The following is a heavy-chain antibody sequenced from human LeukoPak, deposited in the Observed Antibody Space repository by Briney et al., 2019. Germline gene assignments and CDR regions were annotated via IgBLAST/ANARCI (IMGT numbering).Heavy chain of an antibody. V-gene: IGHV4-59*08. CDR3: ARRSISGNSWDYFDY. Sequence: SETLSLTCTVSGGSISSYYWNWIRQPPGKGLEWIGYIYYSGSTNYNPSLKSRVTISVDTSKNQFSLKLSSVTAADTAVYYCARRSISGNSWDYFDYWGQGTLVTVSS. CDR2: IYYSGST. CDR1: GGSISSYY. J-gene: IGHJ4*02. D-gene: IGHD4-23*01.